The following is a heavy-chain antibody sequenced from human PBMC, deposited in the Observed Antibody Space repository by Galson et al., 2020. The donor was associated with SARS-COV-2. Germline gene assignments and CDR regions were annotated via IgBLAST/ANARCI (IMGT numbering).Heavy chain of an antibody. D-gene: IGHD2-21*01. CDR3: ARGRPGIEALDY. J-gene: IGHJ4*02. V-gene: IGHV3-33*01. CDR2: IWYDGSNK. Sequence: GGSLRLSCAASGFTFSSYGMHWVRLAPGKGLEWVAVIWYDGSNKYYADSVKGRFTISRDNSKNTLYLQMNSLRDEDTAVYYCARGRPGIEALDYWGQGTLVTVSS. CDR1: GFTFSSYG.